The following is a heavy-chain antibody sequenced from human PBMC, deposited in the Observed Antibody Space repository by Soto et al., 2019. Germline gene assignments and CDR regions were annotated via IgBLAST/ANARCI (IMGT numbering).Heavy chain of an antibody. CDR1: GGSISSGSYS. D-gene: IGHD4-17*01. CDR2: IYHSGST. V-gene: IGHV4-30-2*01. Sequence: LSLTCAVSGGSISSGSYSWSWIRQPPGKGLEWIGYIYHSGSTYYNPSLKSRVTISVDTSKNQFSLKLSSVTAADTAVYYCASRNDYGDYNYGMDVWGQGTTVTVSS. CDR3: ASRNDYGDYNYGMDV. J-gene: IGHJ6*02.